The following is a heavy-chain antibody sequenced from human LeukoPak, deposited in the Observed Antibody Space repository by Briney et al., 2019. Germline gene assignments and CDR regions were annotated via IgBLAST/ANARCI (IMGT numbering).Heavy chain of an antibody. J-gene: IGHJ4*02. Sequence: GGSLRLSCVVSGYSFSSNMMTWVRQAPGKGLEWMATILPGGSESYRVDSVKGRFTISRENAKNSLYLQMNSLRAEDTAVYYCMSAHGYWGQGTLVTVSS. CDR2: ILPGGSES. CDR1: GYSFSSNM. V-gene: IGHV3-7*01. CDR3: MSAHGY.